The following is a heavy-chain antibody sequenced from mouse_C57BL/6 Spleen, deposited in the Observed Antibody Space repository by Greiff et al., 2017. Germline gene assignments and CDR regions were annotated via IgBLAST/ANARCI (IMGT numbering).Heavy chain of an antibody. CDR3: ARWRDYDAGYYAMDY. D-gene: IGHD2-4*01. CDR1: GYTFTSYW. J-gene: IGHJ4*01. Sequence: QVQLQQSGAELVMPGASVKLSCKASGYTFTSYWMHWVKQRPGQGLEWIGEIDPSDSYTNYNQKFKGKATLTVDKSSSTAYMQLSSLTSEDSAVYYCARWRDYDAGYYAMDYWGQGTSVTVSS. V-gene: IGHV1-69*01. CDR2: IDPSDSYT.